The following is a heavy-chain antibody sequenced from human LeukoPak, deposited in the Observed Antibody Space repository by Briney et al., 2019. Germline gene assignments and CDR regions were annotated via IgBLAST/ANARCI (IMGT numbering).Heavy chain of an antibody. D-gene: IGHD6-13*01. Sequence: SETLSLTCTVSGGSISSYYWSWIRQPPGKGLEWIGYIYYSGSTNYNPSLKSRVTISVDTSKNQFSLKLSSVTAADTAVYYCAGAGIAAAGTGWFDPWGQGTLVTVSS. J-gene: IGHJ5*02. CDR3: AGAGIAAAGTGWFDP. CDR1: GGSISSYY. V-gene: IGHV4-59*01. CDR2: IYYSGST.